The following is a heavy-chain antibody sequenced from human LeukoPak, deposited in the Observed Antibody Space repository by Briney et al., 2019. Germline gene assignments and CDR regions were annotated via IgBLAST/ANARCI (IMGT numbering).Heavy chain of an antibody. V-gene: IGHV4-4*02. CDR2: VHLDGRT. Sequence: PXETLSLTCGVSGGSVTSTNWWTWVRPXPGKGLEWIGEVHLDGRTNYNPSLKRRLTMSVDLSENHISLKLTSVTAADTAVYYCAREGGFYRPLDYSGQGTLVTVSS. J-gene: IGHJ4*02. CDR1: GGSVTSTNW. D-gene: IGHD3-3*01. CDR3: AREGGFYRPLDY.